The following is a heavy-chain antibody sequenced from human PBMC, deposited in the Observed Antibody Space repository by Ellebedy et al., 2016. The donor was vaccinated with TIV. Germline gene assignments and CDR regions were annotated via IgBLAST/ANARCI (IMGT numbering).Heavy chain of an antibody. CDR3: AKDSKFRGTMVRGVIDY. D-gene: IGHD3-10*01. V-gene: IGHV3-23*01. Sequence: GESLKISXAASGFTFSSYAMSWVRQAPGKGLEWVSAISGSGGSTYYADSVKGRFTISRDNSKNTLYLQMNSLRAEDTAVYYCAKDSKFRGTMVRGVIDYWGQGTLVTVSS. J-gene: IGHJ4*02. CDR1: GFTFSSYA. CDR2: ISGSGGST.